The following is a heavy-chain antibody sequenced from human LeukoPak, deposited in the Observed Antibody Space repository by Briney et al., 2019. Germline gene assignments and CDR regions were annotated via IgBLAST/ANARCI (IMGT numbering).Heavy chain of an antibody. Sequence: ASVKVSCKASGYTFTSYDINWVRQATGQGLDWLGWMNPNSGNTGYAQKFQGRVTMTRNTSRSTAYMELSSLRSEDTAVYYCARGGYYYDTNWFDPWGQGTLVTVSS. D-gene: IGHD3-22*01. CDR3: ARGGYYYDTNWFDP. CDR1: GYTFTSYD. J-gene: IGHJ5*02. V-gene: IGHV1-8*01. CDR2: MNPNSGNT.